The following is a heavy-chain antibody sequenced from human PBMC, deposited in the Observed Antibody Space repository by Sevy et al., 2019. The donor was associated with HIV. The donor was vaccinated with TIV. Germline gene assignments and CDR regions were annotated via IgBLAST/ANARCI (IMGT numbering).Heavy chain of an antibody. J-gene: IGHJ3*02. CDR1: GFTFSSYW. V-gene: IGHV3-7*01. CDR2: INQDGGVK. Sequence: GGSLRLSCAASGFTFSSYWMTWVRQAPGKGLEWVANINQDGGVKYYVDSVKGRFTISRDNSNNTLYLQMNSLRVEDTAVYYCAKDGRYDVLIGYFSPGPFDIWGQGTAVTVSS. CDR3: AKDGRYDVLIGYFSPGPFDI. D-gene: IGHD3-9*01.